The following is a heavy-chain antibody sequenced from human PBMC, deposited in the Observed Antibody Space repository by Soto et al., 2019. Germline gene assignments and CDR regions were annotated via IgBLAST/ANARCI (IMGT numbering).Heavy chain of an antibody. CDR3: AGGYGEQLWYYFDY. CDR1: GGSISSSSYY. Sequence: ASETLSLTCTVSGGSISSSSYYWGWIRQPPGKGLEWIGSIYYSGSTYYNPSLKSRVTISVDTSKNQFSLKLSSVTAADTAVYYCAGGYGEQLWYYFDYWGQGTLVTVSS. D-gene: IGHD4-17*01. CDR2: IYYSGST. J-gene: IGHJ4*02. V-gene: IGHV4-39*01.